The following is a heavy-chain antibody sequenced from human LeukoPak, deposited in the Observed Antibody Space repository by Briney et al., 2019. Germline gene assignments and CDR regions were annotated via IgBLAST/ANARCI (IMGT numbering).Heavy chain of an antibody. Sequence: SETLSLTCAVYGGSFSGYYWSWIRQPPGKGLEWIGEINHSGSTNYNPSLKSRVTISVDTSKNQFSLKLSSVTAADTAVYYCALTSLPCSSTSCYDYYYYYGMDVWGQGTTVTVSS. CDR3: ALTSLPCSSTSCYDYYYYYGMDV. CDR2: INHSGST. V-gene: IGHV4-34*01. D-gene: IGHD2-2*01. J-gene: IGHJ6*02. CDR1: GGSFSGYY.